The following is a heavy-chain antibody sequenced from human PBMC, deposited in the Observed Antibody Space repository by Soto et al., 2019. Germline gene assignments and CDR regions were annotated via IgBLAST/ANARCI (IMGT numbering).Heavy chain of an antibody. CDR1: GFTFDDSA. D-gene: IGHD6-6*01. CDR3: AKGKGSSPTYGMDV. CDR2: ISWNSGSI. V-gene: IGHV3-9*01. Sequence: PGGSLRLSCAASGFTFDDSAMHWVRQAPGKGLEWVSGISWNSGSIGYADSVKGRFTISRDNAKNSLYLQMNSLRAEDTALYYCAKGKGSSPTYGMDVWGQGTTVTVSS. J-gene: IGHJ6*02.